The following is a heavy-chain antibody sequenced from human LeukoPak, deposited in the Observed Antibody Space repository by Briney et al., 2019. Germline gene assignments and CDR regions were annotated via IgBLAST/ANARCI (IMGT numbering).Heavy chain of an antibody. D-gene: IGHD3-22*01. CDR3: ATAHYRLYYDSSGYYDH. J-gene: IGHJ4*02. CDR1: GYTLTELS. CDR2: FDPEDGET. Sequence: GASVKVSCKVSGYTLTELSMHWVRQAPGKGLEWMGGFDPEDGETIYAQKFQGRVTMTEDTSTATAYMELSSLRSEDTAVYYCATAHYRLYYDSSGYYDHRGQGTLVTVSS. V-gene: IGHV1-24*01.